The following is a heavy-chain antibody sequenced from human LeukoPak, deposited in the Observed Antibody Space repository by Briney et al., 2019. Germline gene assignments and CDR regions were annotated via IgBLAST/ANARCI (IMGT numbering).Heavy chain of an antibody. CDR3: AKQAYDSPRTDFDY. D-gene: IGHD3-22*01. J-gene: IGHJ4*02. Sequence: GGSLRLSCAASGLTFSRYAMSWVRQAPGKGLEWVSGVSTSGGSTYYADSVKGRFTIPRDNSKNTLHLQMNSLRAEDTAIYYCAKQAYDSPRTDFDYWGQGTLVTVSS. CDR2: VSTSGGST. CDR1: GLTFSRYA. V-gene: IGHV3-23*01.